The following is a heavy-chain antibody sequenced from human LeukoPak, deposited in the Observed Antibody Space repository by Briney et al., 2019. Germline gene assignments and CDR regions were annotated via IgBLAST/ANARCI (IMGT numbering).Heavy chain of an antibody. J-gene: IGHJ3*02. CDR2: ISSNGGST. CDR1: GFTFSSYA. Sequence: PGGSLRLSCAASGFTFSSYAMHWVRQAPGKGLEYVSAISSNGGSTYYANSVKGRFTISRDNSKNTLYLQMGSLRAEDMAVYYCARDNVKLYDYGDRPSHAFDIWGQGTMVTVSS. D-gene: IGHD4-17*01. CDR3: ARDNVKLYDYGDRPSHAFDI. V-gene: IGHV3-64*01.